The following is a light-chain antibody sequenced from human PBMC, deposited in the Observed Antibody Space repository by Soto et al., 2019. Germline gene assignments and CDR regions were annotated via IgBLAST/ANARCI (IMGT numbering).Light chain of an antibody. CDR1: QSVSSY. V-gene: IGKV3-11*01. CDR3: QQRSSWPPYT. J-gene: IGKJ2*01. CDR2: DAS. Sequence: EIVLTQSPATLSLSPGERATLSCRASQSVSSYLAWYQQRPGQAPRLLIYDASNRATGIPDRFSGSGSGTDFTLTISSLEPEDIAVYYCQQRSSWPPYTFGQGTKLEIK.